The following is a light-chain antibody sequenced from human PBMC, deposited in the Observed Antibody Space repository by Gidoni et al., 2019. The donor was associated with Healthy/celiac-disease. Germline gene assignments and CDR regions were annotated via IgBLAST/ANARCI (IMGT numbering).Light chain of an antibody. Sequence: DIQMTQSPSSLSASVGDRVTITCRASQSISSYLNWYQQKPGKAPKLLIYAASSLQSGVPSMFSGSVSGTYFTLTISSLQPEDFTTYYCQQSYSTPPITFGQGTRLEIK. CDR3: QQSYSTPPIT. CDR2: AAS. CDR1: QSISSY. J-gene: IGKJ5*01. V-gene: IGKV1-39*01.